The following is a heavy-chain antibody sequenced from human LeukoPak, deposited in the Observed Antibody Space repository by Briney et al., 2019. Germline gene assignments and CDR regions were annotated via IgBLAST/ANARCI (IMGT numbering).Heavy chain of an antibody. CDR1: GSTFSSYA. V-gene: IGHV3-23*01. J-gene: IGHJ4*02. Sequence: GGSLRLSCAASGSTFSSYAMSWVRQAPGKGLEWVSATSGSGGSTYYADSVKGRFTISRDNSKNTLYLQMNSLRAEDTAVYYCAKDYPPSFGGVIVSFDYWGQGTLVTVSS. D-gene: IGHD3-16*02. CDR3: AKDYPPSFGGVIVSFDY. CDR2: TSGSGGST.